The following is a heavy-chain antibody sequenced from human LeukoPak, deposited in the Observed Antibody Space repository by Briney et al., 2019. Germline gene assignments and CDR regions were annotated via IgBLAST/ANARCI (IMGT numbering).Heavy chain of an antibody. J-gene: IGHJ3*02. D-gene: IGHD4-23*01. Sequence: SETLSLTCTVSGGSISSSSYYWGWIRQPPGKGLEWIGSIYYSGSTYYNPSLKSRVTISVDTSKNQFSLKLSSVTAADTAVYYCARLPDSGNSWLYAFDIWGQGTMVTVSS. V-gene: IGHV4-39*01. CDR3: ARLPDSGNSWLYAFDI. CDR1: GGSISSSSYY. CDR2: IYYSGST.